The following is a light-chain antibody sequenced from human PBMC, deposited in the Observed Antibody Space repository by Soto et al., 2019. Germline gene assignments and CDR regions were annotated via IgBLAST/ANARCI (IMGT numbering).Light chain of an antibody. Sequence: QSVLTQSSSASASLGSSVKLTCTLSSGHSSYIIAWHQQQPGKAPRYLMKLEGSGSYNKGSGVPDRFSGSSSGADRYLTISNLQFEDEADYYCETWGSNLRVFGGGTKLTVL. CDR2: LEGSGSY. CDR3: ETWGSNLRV. CDR1: SGHSSYI. J-gene: IGLJ3*02. V-gene: IGLV4-60*02.